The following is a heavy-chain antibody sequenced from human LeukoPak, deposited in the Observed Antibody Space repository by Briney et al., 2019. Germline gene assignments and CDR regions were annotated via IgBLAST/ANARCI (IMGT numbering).Heavy chain of an antibody. CDR2: IGGSGDDT. Sequence: GGSLRLSCAASEFTFDNYAMSWVRQTPGKGLEWVSGIGGSGDDTSYVDSVKGRFTVSRDNSKNTLYLQMNSLRAEDTAVYYCAVGVGANYFDYWGQGTLVTVSS. J-gene: IGHJ4*02. CDR3: AVGVGANYFDY. D-gene: IGHD1-26*01. V-gene: IGHV3-23*01. CDR1: EFTFDNYA.